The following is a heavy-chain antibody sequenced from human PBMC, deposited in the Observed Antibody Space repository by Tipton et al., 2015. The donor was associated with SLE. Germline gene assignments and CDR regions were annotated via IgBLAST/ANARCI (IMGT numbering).Heavy chain of an antibody. CDR2: IYYSGST. D-gene: IGHD5-18*01. CDR3: ARGGLGYSFYYYMDV. J-gene: IGHJ6*03. CDR1: GGSINSFY. Sequence: TLSLTCTVSGGSINSFYWSWIRQPPGKGLEWIGYIYYSGSTNYNPSLKSRVTISVDTSKNQFSLKLSSVTAADTAVYYCARGGLGYSFYYYMDVWGKGTTVTVSS. V-gene: IGHV4-59*01.